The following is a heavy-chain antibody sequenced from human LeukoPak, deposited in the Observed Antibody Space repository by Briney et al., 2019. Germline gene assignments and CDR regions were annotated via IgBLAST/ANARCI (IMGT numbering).Heavy chain of an antibody. Sequence: SENLSLTCIVSGGSISSSSYYWGWIRQPPGKGLEWIGSIYYSGSTYYNPSLKSRVTISVDTSKNQFSLKLSSVTAADTAVYYCARVQVVATIWEYYFDYWGQGTLVTVSS. J-gene: IGHJ4*02. CDR1: GGSISSSSYY. CDR3: ARVQVVATIWEYYFDY. V-gene: IGHV4-39*07. D-gene: IGHD5-12*01. CDR2: IYYSGST.